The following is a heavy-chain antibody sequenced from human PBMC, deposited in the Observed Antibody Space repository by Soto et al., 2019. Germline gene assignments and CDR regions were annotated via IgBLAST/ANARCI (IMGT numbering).Heavy chain of an antibody. CDR2: IYYSGST. CDR3: ARDRRVMPYSSQYYYYGMDV. D-gene: IGHD6-13*01. Sequence: QVQLQESGPGLVKPSETLSLTCTVSGGSISSYYWSWIRQPPGKGLEWIGYIYYSGSTNYNPSLKSRVTISVDTSKTQFSLKRSSLTAADPDVYYCARDRRVMPYSSQYYYYGMDVWGQGTTVPGSS. CDR1: GGSISSYY. V-gene: IGHV4-59*01. J-gene: IGHJ6*02.